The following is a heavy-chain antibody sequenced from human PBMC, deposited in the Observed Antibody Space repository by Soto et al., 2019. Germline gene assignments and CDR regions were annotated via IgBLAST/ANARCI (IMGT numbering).Heavy chain of an antibody. CDR2: ISYSGGRT. D-gene: IGHD6-13*01. Sequence: EVRLLESGGGLIHPGGSLRLSCEASGFTFSDSAMSWVRQGPGEGLEWVSSISYSGGRTDYADSVKGRFFISRDSSKNTLYLQMYSLRAEDTAVYYCARSVSSSWSRFDYWGQGTLVTVSS. V-gene: IGHV3-23*01. CDR1: GFTFSDSA. CDR3: ARSVSSSWSRFDY. J-gene: IGHJ4*02.